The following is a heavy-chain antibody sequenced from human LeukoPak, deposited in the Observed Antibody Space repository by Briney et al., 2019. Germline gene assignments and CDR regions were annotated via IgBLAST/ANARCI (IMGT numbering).Heavy chain of an antibody. CDR3: AALLRTYNYGFDS. Sequence: RASVKVSCKASGYTFTSYDINWVRQATGQGLEWMGWMNPNSGNTGYAQKFQGRVTITRNTSISTAYMELSSLRSEDTAVYYCAALLRTYNYGFDSWGQGTLVTVSS. CDR2: MNPNSGNT. CDR1: GYTFTSYD. J-gene: IGHJ5*01. V-gene: IGHV1-8*03. D-gene: IGHD5-24*01.